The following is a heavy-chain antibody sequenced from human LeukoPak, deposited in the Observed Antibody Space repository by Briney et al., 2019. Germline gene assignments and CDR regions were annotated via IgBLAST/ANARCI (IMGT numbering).Heavy chain of an antibody. CDR3: ARRQGYCSGGSCFSLDY. D-gene: IGHD2-15*01. Sequence: GGSLRLSRAASGFTFSSYSMNWVRQAPGKGLEWVSSISSSSSYIYYADSVKGRFTISRDNAKNSLYLQMNSLRAEDTAVYYCARRQGYCSGGSCFSLDYWGQGTLVTVSS. CDR2: ISSSSSYI. CDR1: GFTFSSYS. V-gene: IGHV3-21*01. J-gene: IGHJ4*02.